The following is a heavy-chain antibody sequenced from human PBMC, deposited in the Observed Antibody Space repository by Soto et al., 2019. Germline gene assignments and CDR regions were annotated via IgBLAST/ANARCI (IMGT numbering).Heavy chain of an antibody. CDR3: AAAVYSNYVYYYYYGMDV. CDR2: ISGSGGST. D-gene: IGHD4-4*01. V-gene: IGHV3-23*01. CDR1: GFTFSSYA. J-gene: IGHJ6*01. Sequence: GGSLRLSCAASGFTFSSYAMSWVRQAPGKGLEWVSAISGSGGSTYYADSVKGRFTISRDNSKNTLYLQMNSLRAEDTAVYYCAAAVYSNYVYYYYYGMDVWGKGPRSPSPQ.